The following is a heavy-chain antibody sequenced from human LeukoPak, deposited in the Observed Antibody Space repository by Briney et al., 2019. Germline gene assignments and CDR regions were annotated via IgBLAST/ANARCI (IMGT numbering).Heavy chain of an antibody. Sequence: ASVKVSCKASGYTFTSYAMNWVRQAPGQGLEWMGWINTNTGNPTYAQGFTGRFVFSLDTSVSTAYLQISSLKAEDTAVYYCARGVRCSSTSCYAGDYWGQGTLVTVSS. D-gene: IGHD2-2*01. CDR3: ARGVRCSSTSCYAGDY. CDR1: GYTFTSYA. CDR2: INTNTGNP. J-gene: IGHJ4*02. V-gene: IGHV7-4-1*02.